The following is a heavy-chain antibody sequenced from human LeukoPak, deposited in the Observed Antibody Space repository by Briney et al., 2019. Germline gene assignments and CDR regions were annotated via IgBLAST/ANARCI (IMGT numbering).Heavy chain of an antibody. J-gene: IGHJ4*02. Sequence: ALIKVSCKTSGYTFTGDYMNWVRQAPGQVLKWIGRINPNSGGTNYAQKFQGRVTMTRDTSISTAYMELSRLRSDDTAVYYCARAHYDILTGYYPNYFDYWGQGTLVTVSS. CDR3: ARAHYDILTGYYPNYFDY. CDR1: GYTFTGDY. D-gene: IGHD3-9*01. V-gene: IGHV1-2*06. CDR2: INPNSGGT.